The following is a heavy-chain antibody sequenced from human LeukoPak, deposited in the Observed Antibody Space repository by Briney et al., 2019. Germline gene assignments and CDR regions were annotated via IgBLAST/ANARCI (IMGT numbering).Heavy chain of an antibody. CDR3: AKGTGRYWTFFDY. Sequence: GGSLRLSCAASGFTFDDYAMHWVRQAPGKGLEWVSGTSWNSGSIDYADSVKGRFTISRDNAKNSLYLQMNSLRPEDTAFYYCAKGTGRYWTFFDYWGQGTLVTVSS. CDR1: GFTFDDYA. V-gene: IGHV3-9*01. D-gene: IGHD1-26*01. J-gene: IGHJ4*02. CDR2: TSWNSGSI.